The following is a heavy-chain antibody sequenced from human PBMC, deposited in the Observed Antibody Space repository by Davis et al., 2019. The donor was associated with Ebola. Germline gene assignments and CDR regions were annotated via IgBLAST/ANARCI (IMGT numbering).Heavy chain of an antibody. CDR3: ARWLVVPAAMLRYYYYGMDV. Sequence: GESLKISCAASGFTFSGSAMHWVRQASGKGLEWVGRIRSKANSYATAYAASVKGRFTISRDDSKNTAYLQMNSLRAEDTAVYYCARWLVVPAAMLRYYYYGMDVWGQGTTVTVSS. J-gene: IGHJ6*02. V-gene: IGHV3-73*01. CDR2: IRSKANSYAT. CDR1: GFTFSGSA. D-gene: IGHD2-2*01.